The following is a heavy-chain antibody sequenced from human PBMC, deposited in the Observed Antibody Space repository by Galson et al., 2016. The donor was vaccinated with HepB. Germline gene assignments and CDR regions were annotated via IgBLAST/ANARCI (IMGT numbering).Heavy chain of an antibody. D-gene: IGHD6-13*01. CDR3: TRERGWEPTIAAAGAVDY. CDR1: GGSISSGTYY. J-gene: IGHJ4*02. Sequence: TLSLTCTVSGGSISSGTYYWSWIRHHPGKGLEWIGYIHYSGSTYYNPSLKSRLTMSVDTSKNQFSLKLNSVTAADTAVYYCTRERGWEPTIAAAGAVDYWGQGTLVTVSS. CDR2: IHYSGST. V-gene: IGHV4-31*03.